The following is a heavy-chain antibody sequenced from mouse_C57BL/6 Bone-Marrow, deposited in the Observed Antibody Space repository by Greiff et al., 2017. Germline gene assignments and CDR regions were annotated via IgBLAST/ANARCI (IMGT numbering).Heavy chain of an antibody. D-gene: IGHD4-1*01. V-gene: IGHV1-81*01. CDR3: ARINWVDFDY. CDR1: GYTFTSYG. Sequence: QVQLQQSGAELARPGASVKLSCKASGYTFTSYGISWVKQRNGQGLEWIGVIYPKSGTTCYNEKFKGKATLTADKSSSTAYMELRSLTSEDSAADFCARINWVDFDYWGQGTTRTVSA. CDR2: IYPKSGTT. J-gene: IGHJ2*01.